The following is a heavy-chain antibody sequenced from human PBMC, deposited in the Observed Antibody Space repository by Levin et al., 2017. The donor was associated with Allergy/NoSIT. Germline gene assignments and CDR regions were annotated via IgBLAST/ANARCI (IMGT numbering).Heavy chain of an antibody. CDR2: IRSKAYGGTT. Sequence: PGESLKISCTASGFTFGDYAMSWVRQAPGKGLEWVGFIRSKAYGGTTEYAASVKGRFTISRDDSKSIAYLQMNSLKTEDTAVYYCTRVVAALYYFDYWGQGTLVTVSS. D-gene: IGHD6-13*01. J-gene: IGHJ4*02. V-gene: IGHV3-49*04. CDR1: GFTFGDYA. CDR3: TRVVAALYYFDY.